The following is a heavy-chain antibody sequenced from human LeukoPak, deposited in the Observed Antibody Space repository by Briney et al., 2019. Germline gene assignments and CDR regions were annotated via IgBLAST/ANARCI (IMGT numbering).Heavy chain of an antibody. CDR2: ILFDGSNK. V-gene: IGHV3-30-3*01. Sequence: GGSLRLSCAASGFAFSNYAMHWVRQAPGKGLEWVAVILFDGSNKYTDSVKGRFTISRDNSKNTLYLQMNSLRAEDTAVYYCARDLLGMDVWGQGPRSPSP. CDR3: ARDLLGMDV. CDR1: GFAFSNYA. J-gene: IGHJ6*02.